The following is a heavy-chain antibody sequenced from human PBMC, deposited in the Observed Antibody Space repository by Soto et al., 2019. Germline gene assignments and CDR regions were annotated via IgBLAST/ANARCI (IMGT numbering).Heavy chain of an antibody. J-gene: IGHJ4*02. CDR1: GFTFSSYA. CDR3: AKVRLIYDFWSGYYLDY. Sequence: PGGSLRLSXAASGFTFSSYAMSWVRQAPGKGLEWVSAISGSGGSTYYADSVKGRSTISRDNSKNTLYLQMNSLRAEDTAVYYCAKVRLIYDFWSGYYLDYWGQGTLVTVSS. CDR2: ISGSGGST. V-gene: IGHV3-23*01. D-gene: IGHD3-3*01.